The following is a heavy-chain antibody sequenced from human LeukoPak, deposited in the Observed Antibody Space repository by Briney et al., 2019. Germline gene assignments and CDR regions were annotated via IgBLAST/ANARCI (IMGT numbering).Heavy chain of an antibody. CDR3: ARAKSYSSGWYDY. D-gene: IGHD6-19*01. V-gene: IGHV4-39*07. CDR1: GGSISGSSDY. CDR2: IYYDGST. Sequence: SETLSLTCTVSGGSISGSSDYWGWIRQPPGKGLEWIGSIYYDGSTYYNPSLKSRVTISVDTSKNQFSLKLSSVTAADTAVYYCARAKSYSSGWYDYWGPGTLVTVSS. J-gene: IGHJ4*02.